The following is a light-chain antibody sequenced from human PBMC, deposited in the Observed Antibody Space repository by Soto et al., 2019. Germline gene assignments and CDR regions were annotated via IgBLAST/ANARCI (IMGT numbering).Light chain of an antibody. J-gene: IGLJ2*01. Sequence: QSVLTQPPSVSAAPGQKVTISCSGSSSNIGNNYVSWYQQLPGTAPKLLIYDNNKRPSGIPDRFSGSKSGTSATLGITGPQTGDEADYYCGTWDSSLSAGVVFGGGTK. CDR1: SSNIGNNY. CDR3: GTWDSSLSAGVV. CDR2: DNN. V-gene: IGLV1-51*01.